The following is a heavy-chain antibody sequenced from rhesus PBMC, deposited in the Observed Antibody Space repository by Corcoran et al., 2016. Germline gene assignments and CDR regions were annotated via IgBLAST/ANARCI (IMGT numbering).Heavy chain of an antibody. CDR3: ARFYDSGYYDY. J-gene: IGHJ4*01. V-gene: IGHV4S11*01. CDR1: GGSISSNS. D-gene: IGHD3-28*01. CDR2: IYGSGSST. Sequence: QVQLQESGPGLVKPLETLSLTCAVSGGSISSNSWSWIRQSPGKGLEWIGYIYGSGSSTNYNPSLKSRVTLSVDTSKNQLSLKLSSVTAADTAVYYCARFYDSGYYDYWGQGVLVTVSS.